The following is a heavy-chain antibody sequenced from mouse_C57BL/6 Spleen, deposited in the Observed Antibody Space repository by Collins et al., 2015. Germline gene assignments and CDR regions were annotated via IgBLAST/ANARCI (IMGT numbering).Heavy chain of an antibody. J-gene: IGHJ1*03. CDR1: GFSLTSYG. CDR3: AKLGTYGYFDV. Sequence: QVQLKESGPGLVAPSQSLSITCTVSGFSLTSYGVTWVRQPPGKGLQWLGLIWGDGSTSYHSALISRLSISKDNSTSQVFLNLNSLQTDDTATYYCAKLGTYGYFDVWGTGTTVTVSS. CDR2: IWGDGST. D-gene: IGHD3-3*01. V-gene: IGHV2-3*01.